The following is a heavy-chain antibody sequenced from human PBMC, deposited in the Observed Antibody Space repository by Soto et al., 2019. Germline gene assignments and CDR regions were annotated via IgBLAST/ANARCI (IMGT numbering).Heavy chain of an antibody. CDR2: VSHSGST. CDR3: AREYPYGSNFFDC. J-gene: IGHJ4*02. V-gene: IGHV4-31*03. CDR1: GGSISSAAYY. Sequence: QVRLQESGPGLVKPSQTLSLTCTVSGGSISSAAYYWSWIRQHPGKGLEWIGYVSHSGSTYYNPSRKSRVIISVDTSKNQFSLSLTSVTAADTAVYYCAREYPYGSNFFDCWGQGALVTVSS. D-gene: IGHD3-10*01.